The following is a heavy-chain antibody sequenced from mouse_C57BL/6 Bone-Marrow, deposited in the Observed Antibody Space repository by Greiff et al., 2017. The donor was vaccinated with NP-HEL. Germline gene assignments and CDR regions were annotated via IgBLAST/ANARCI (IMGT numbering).Heavy chain of an antibody. V-gene: IGHV1-69*01. D-gene: IGHD2-4*01. J-gene: IGHJ1*03. Sequence: QVQLQQPGAELVMPGASVKLSCKASGYTFTSYWMHWVKQRPGQGLEWIGEIDPSDSYTNYNQKFKGKSTLTVYKSSSTAYMQLSSLTSEDSAVYYCARSDDYDLYWYFDVWGTGTTVTVSS. CDR3: ARSDDYDLYWYFDV. CDR2: IDPSDSYT. CDR1: GYTFTSYW.